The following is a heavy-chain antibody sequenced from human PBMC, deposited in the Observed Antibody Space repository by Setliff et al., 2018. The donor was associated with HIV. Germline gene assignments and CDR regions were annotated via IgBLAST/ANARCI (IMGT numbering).Heavy chain of an antibody. CDR2: ISSSGYST. CDR3: ASHHSADIYYSYYGMDV. D-gene: IGHD6-13*01. CDR1: GFTFSDYY. J-gene: IGHJ6*02. V-gene: IGHV3-11*06. Sequence: GGSLRLSCAASGFTFSDYYMSWIRQAPGKGLEWVSYISSSGYSTNYADSVKGRFTMSRDNAKNLLYLQMNSLRAEDTAVYYCASHHSADIYYSYYGMDVWGQGTTVTVSS.